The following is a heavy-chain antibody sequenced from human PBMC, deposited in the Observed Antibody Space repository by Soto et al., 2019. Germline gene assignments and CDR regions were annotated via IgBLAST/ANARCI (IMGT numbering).Heavy chain of an antibody. D-gene: IGHD2-15*01. CDR2: IKHDGSET. CDR3: ARDFATHCSGSTCYPYAY. CDR1: GFTCNTFW. V-gene: IGHV3-7*03. J-gene: IGHJ4*02. Sequence: GGSLRLSCAASGFTCNTFWMSWVRQSPGKGLEWVANIKHDGSETYYADSVKGRFTISRDNAKNSLFLQMNTLRTEDTAVYYCARDFATHCSGSTCYPYAYWGQGALVTVSS.